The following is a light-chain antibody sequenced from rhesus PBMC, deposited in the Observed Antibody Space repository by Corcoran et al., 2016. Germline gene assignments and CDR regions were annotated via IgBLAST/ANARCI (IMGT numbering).Light chain of an antibody. CDR1: ENVNNY. J-gene: IGKJ2*01. Sequence: DIQMTQSPSSLSASVGDRVTITCRASENVNNYLNWYQQKPGKAPKLLIYKASTLQSGVPSRCSGSGFGTDYTFTISSLQTEDFAPYYCQHVYGTPYSFGQGTKVEIK. CDR3: QHVYGTPYS. V-gene: IGKV1-74*01. CDR2: KAS.